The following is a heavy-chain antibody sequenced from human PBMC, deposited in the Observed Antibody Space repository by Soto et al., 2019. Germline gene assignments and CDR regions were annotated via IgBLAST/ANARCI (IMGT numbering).Heavy chain of an antibody. CDR1: GYTFTSYD. V-gene: IGHV1-8*01. CDR2: MNPNSGNT. CDR3: ARGHSMYYDILNGYPRGHWFDP. Sequence: QVQLVQSGAEVKKPGASVKVSCKASGYTFTSYDINWVRQATGQGLEWMGWMNPNSGNTGYAQKFQGRVTMTRNTSISTAYMELSSLRSEDTAVYYCARGHSMYYDILNGYPRGHWFDPWCQGTLVTVSS. J-gene: IGHJ5*02. D-gene: IGHD3-9*01.